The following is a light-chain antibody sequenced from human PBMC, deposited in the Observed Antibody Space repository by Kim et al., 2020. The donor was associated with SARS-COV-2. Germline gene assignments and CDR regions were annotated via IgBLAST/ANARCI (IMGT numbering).Light chain of an antibody. V-gene: IGLV2-14*01. CDR2: DVG. Sequence: QSVLTQPASVTGSPGQSITISCTGTTSDVGAYDFVSWYQQHPGKAPKFLIYDVGKRASGDSNRFSGSKSGNTASLTISGLQAEDEADYYCISYTSSSTWVLGGGTQLTVL. CDR3: ISYTSSSTWV. CDR1: TSDVGAYDF. J-gene: IGLJ3*02.